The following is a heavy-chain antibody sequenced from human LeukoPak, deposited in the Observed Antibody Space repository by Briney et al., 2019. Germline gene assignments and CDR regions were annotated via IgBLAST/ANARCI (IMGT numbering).Heavy chain of an antibody. CDR1: GFSFSVYE. CDR3: ARADSSGYYLTYYYYYMDV. Sequence: GGSLRLSCAASGFSFSVYEMHWVRQAPGKGLEWISDISSSGTTTYYADSVKGRFTISRDNAKNSLYLQMNSLRAEDTAVYYCARADSSGYYLTYYYYYMDVWGKGTTVTVSS. V-gene: IGHV3-48*03. J-gene: IGHJ6*03. D-gene: IGHD3-22*01. CDR2: ISSSGTTT.